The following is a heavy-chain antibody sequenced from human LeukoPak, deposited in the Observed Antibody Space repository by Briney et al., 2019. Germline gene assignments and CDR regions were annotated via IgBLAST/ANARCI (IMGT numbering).Heavy chain of an antibody. Sequence: SETLSLTCAVYGGSFSGYYWSWIRQPPGKGLEWIGEINHSGSTNYNPSLKSRVTISVDTSKNQFSLKLSSVTAADTAVYYCARSQWGNWNKLDYWGQGTLVTVSS. V-gene: IGHV4-34*01. CDR3: ARSQWGNWNKLDY. CDR2: INHSGST. CDR1: GGSFSGYY. D-gene: IGHD1/OR15-1a*01. J-gene: IGHJ4*02.